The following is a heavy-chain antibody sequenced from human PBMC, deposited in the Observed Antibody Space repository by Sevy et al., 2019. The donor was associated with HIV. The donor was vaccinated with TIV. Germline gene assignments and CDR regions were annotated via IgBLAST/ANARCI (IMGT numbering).Heavy chain of an antibody. J-gene: IGHJ6*02. CDR3: ARDCSSTTCLWGMDV. D-gene: IGHD2-2*01. V-gene: IGHV3-7*03. CDR2: IKLDGSEK. Sequence: GGSQRLSCAASGFSFSNYWMSWVRQAPGKGLEWVANIKLDGSEKYYVDSVKGRFTISRDNAKKSLYLQMNSLRTEDTAVYYCARDCSSTTCLWGMDVWGQGTTVTVSS. CDR1: GFSFSNYW.